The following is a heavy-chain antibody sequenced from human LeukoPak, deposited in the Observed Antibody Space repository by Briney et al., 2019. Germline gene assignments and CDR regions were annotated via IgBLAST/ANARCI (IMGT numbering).Heavy chain of an antibody. CDR2: ILYDGSNK. CDR1: GFTFSSYA. D-gene: IGHD1-7*01. J-gene: IGHJ4*02. V-gene: IGHV3-30-3*01. CDR3: ARDMELHLPPRGYYFDY. Sequence: GGSLRLSCAASGFTFSSYAMHWVRQAPGKGLEWVAVILYDGSNKYYADSVKGRFTISRDNSKNTLYLQMNSLRAEDTAVYYCARDMELHLPPRGYYFDYWGQGTLVTVSS.